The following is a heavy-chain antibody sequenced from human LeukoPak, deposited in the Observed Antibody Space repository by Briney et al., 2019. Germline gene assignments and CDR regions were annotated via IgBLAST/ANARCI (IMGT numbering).Heavy chain of an antibody. CDR2: INHSGST. CDR1: GGSFSGYY. V-gene: IGHV4-34*01. CDR3: ARHVGYSRGWYSVHYMDV. J-gene: IGHJ6*03. Sequence: SETLSLTCAVYGGSFSGYYWSWIRQPPGKGLEWIGEINHSGSTNYNPSLKSRVTISVDTSKNQFSLKLSSVTAADTAVYYCARHVGYSRGWYSVHYMDVWGKGTTVTISS. D-gene: IGHD6-19*01.